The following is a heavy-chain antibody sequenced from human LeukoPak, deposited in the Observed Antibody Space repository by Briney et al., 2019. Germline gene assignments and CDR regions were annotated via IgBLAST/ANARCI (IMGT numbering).Heavy chain of an antibody. CDR3: ARGGEFPNYYYYYMDV. V-gene: IGHV1-2*02. D-gene: IGHD3-10*01. CDR2: INPNSGGT. J-gene: IGHJ6*03. Sequence: ASVKVSCKASGYTFTGYYMHWVRQAPGQGLEWMGWINPNSGGTNYAQKFQGRVTITADESTSTAYMELSSLRSEDTAVYYCARGGEFPNYYYYYMDVWGKGTTVTVSS. CDR1: GYTFTGYY.